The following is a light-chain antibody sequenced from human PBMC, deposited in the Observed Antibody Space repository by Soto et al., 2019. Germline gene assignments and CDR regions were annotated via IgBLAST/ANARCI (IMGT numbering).Light chain of an antibody. Sequence: EIELTQSPGTLSLSPGERATLSCRASQSVSSSYLAWYQQKPGQAPRLLIYGASSRATGIPDRFSGSGSGTDFTLTISRLEPEDFAVYYCQQYGSPGITFGPGTKVDIK. CDR2: GAS. CDR3: QQYGSPGIT. J-gene: IGKJ3*01. CDR1: QSVSSSY. V-gene: IGKV3-20*01.